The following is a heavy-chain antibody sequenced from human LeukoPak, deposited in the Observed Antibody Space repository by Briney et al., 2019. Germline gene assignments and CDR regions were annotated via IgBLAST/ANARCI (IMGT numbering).Heavy chain of an antibody. CDR2: ISYDGSNK. J-gene: IGHJ4*02. V-gene: IGHV3-30*04. CDR3: ARDQTGFCSGSSCLGSTFDY. Sequence: PGRSLRLSCAASGFILSDYNMHWVRQAPGKGLEWVAVISYDGSNKYYADSVKGRFTISRDNSKNTLYLQMNSLRAEDTAVYYCARDQTGFCSGSSCLGSTFDYWGQGNLVNVSS. D-gene: IGHD2-15*01. CDR1: GFILSDYN.